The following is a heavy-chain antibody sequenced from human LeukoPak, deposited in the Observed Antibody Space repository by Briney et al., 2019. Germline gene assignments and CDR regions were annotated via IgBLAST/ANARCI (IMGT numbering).Heavy chain of an antibody. CDR3: ARDFGRDSSSSYYFDY. CDR2: INPSGGST. CDR1: GYTFTSYY. J-gene: IGHJ4*02. Sequence: ASVKVSCKASGYTFTSYYMHWVRQATGQGLEWMGIINPSGGSTSYAQKFQGRVTMTRDTSTSTVYMELSSLRSEDTAVYYCARDFGRDSSSSYYFDYWGQGTLVTVSS. D-gene: IGHD6-6*01. V-gene: IGHV1-46*01.